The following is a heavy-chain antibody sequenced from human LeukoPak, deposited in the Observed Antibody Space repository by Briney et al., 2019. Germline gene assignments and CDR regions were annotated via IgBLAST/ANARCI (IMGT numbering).Heavy chain of an antibody. Sequence: ASVKVSCKASGYTFSNFGISWVRQAPGQGLEWMGWISGNNDNPNYGQKFQGRFTVTTDSSTSTAYMELRDLKSDDTAVYYCARDGTSTDDYWGQGTLVTVSS. J-gene: IGHJ4*02. CDR2: ISGNNDNP. CDR3: ARDGTSTDDY. V-gene: IGHV1-18*01. CDR1: GYTFSNFG. D-gene: IGHD2-2*01.